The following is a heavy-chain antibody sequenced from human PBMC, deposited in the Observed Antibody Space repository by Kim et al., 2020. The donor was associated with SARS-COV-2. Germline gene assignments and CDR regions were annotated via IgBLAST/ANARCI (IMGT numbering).Heavy chain of an antibody. CDR1: GYTLTELS. J-gene: IGHJ3*02. CDR3: ATDKGGYIVGAPTEAFDI. CDR2: FDPEDGET. Sequence: ASVKFSCKVSGYTLTELSMHWVRQAPGKGLEWMGGFDPEDGETIYAQKFQGRVTMTEDTSTDTAYMELSSLRSEDTAVYYCATDKGGYIVGAPTEAFDIWGQGTLVTVSS. D-gene: IGHD1-26*01. V-gene: IGHV1-24*01.